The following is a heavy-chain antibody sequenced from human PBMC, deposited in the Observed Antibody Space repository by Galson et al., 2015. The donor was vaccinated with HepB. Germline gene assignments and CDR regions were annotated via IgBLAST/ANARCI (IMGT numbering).Heavy chain of an antibody. CDR2: ISRSSSTI. Sequence: SLRLSCAASGFTFSIYSMNWVRQAPGQGLEWVSYISRSSSTIYYADSVKARFTISRDDAKNSLFLQMNSLRADDTAVYYCARDSVGDSWGQGTLVTVSS. J-gene: IGHJ4*02. V-gene: IGHV3-48*01. CDR3: ARDSVGDS. D-gene: IGHD2-15*01. CDR1: GFTFSIYS.